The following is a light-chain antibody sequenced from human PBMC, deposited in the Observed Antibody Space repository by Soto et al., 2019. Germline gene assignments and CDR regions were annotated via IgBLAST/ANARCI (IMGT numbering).Light chain of an antibody. Sequence: DIQMTHSPSTLSASVGDRVTITCRASQTISNYLNWYQQKSGRSPELLVYAASNLQSGVPSRFTGSGSGTHFTLTISGLEPADFATYFCQQSYNTPITFGQGTRLEIK. CDR1: QTISNY. CDR3: QQSYNTPIT. CDR2: AAS. V-gene: IGKV1-39*01. J-gene: IGKJ5*01.